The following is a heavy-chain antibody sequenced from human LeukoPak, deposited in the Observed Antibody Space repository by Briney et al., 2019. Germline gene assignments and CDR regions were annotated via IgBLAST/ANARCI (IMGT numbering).Heavy chain of an antibody. CDR1: GGSISSSSYY. Sequence: SETLTLSCAASGGSISSSSYYWARMRQPPGKRLEWIGNIYYSGSSYYDPSLKSRVTISVGSSNNQFSQMLSSVTAADTAVYYCPRQASMVVVTGCCLDYWGQGTVVSVSS. CDR3: PRQASMVVVTGCCLDY. CDR2: IYYSGSS. J-gene: IGHJ4*02. D-gene: IGHD2-21*02. V-gene: IGHV4-39*01.